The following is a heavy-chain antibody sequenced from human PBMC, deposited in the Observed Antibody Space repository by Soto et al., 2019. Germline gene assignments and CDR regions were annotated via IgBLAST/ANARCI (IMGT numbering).Heavy chain of an antibody. CDR1: GFTFSSYW. CDR2: INSDGSST. D-gene: IGHD3-22*01. Sequence: GGSLRLSCAASGFTFSSYWMHWVRQAPGKGLVWVSRINSDGSSTSYADSVKGRFTISRDNAKNTLYLQMNSLRAEDTAVYYCARDSGDYYDSSGYYVDAFDIWGQGTMVTVSS. CDR3: ARDSGDYYDSSGYYVDAFDI. V-gene: IGHV3-74*01. J-gene: IGHJ3*02.